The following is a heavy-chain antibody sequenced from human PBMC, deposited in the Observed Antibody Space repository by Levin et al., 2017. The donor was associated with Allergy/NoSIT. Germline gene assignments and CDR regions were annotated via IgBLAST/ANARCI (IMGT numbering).Heavy chain of an antibody. Sequence: SQTLSLTCTVSGGSISSYYWSWIRRPPGKGLEWIGYIYYSGSTNYNPSLKNRVTISVDTSKNQFSLKLSSVTAADTAVYYCARHQRYSFDFWGQGTLVTVSS. V-gene: IGHV4-59*08. CDR3: ARHQRYSFDF. CDR2: IYYSGST. J-gene: IGHJ4*02. D-gene: IGHD1-1*01. CDR1: GGSISSYY.